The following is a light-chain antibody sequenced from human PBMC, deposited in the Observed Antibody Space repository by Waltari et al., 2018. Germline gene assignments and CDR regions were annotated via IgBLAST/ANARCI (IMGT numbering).Light chain of an antibody. CDR2: AAS. J-gene: IGKJ1*01. Sequence: DIQMTQSPSSLSASVGDRVTIPCRASQGISNYLAWYQQKPGKVPKLLIYAASTLQSGVPSRFSGSGSGTDFTLSISSLQPEDVATYYCQKYNSAPWTFDQGTKVEIK. CDR3: QKYNSAPWT. CDR1: QGISNY. V-gene: IGKV1-27*01.